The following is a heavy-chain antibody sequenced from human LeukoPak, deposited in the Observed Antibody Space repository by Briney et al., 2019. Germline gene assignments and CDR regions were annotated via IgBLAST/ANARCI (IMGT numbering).Heavy chain of an antibody. CDR3: AREVGDTAMTNYYYYMDV. J-gene: IGHJ6*03. CDR1: GYSFTSYY. CDR2: INPSGGST. D-gene: IGHD5-18*01. Sequence: ASVKVSCKASGYSFTSYYMHWVRQAPGQGLEWMGIINPSGGSTSYAQKFQGRVTMTRDMSTSTVYMELSSLRSEDTAVYYCAREVGDTAMTNYYYYMDVWGKGTTVTVSS. V-gene: IGHV1-46*01.